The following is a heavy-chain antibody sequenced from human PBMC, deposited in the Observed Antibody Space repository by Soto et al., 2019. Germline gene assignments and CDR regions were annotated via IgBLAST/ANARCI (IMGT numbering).Heavy chain of an antibody. J-gene: IGHJ6*02. CDR2: IIPIFKTA. Sequence: QQQLVQSGAEVKKPGSSVKVSCKASGGTFGNYAISWVRQAPGQGLEWMGKIIPIFKTANYAQKFQGRITMTADRSPRTDTAYMELSSLRSEDTAFYYWARVSIPGIYGEDVWGQGTTVTVSS. CDR3: ARVSIPGIYGEDV. CDR1: GGTFGNYA. D-gene: IGHD2-21*01. V-gene: IGHV1-69*06.